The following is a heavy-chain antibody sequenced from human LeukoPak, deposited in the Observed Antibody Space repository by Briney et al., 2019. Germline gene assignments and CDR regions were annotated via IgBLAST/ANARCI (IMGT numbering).Heavy chain of an antibody. CDR3: AKRLTTDAFDI. CDR2: IYYSGST. V-gene: IGHV4-59*01. CDR1: GGSISSYY. D-gene: IGHD1-1*01. J-gene: IGHJ3*02. Sequence: SETLSLTCTVSGGSISSYYWSWIRQPPGKGLEWIGYIYYSGSTSYNPSLKSRVTISVDTSENQFSLKLSSVTAADTAVYYCAKRLTTDAFDIWGQGTMVTVSS.